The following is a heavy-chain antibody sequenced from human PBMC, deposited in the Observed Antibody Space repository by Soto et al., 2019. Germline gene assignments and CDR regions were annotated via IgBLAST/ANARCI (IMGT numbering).Heavy chain of an antibody. V-gene: IGHV3-48*03. CDR1: GFIFSNYE. CDR3: ARDTATPGTRFDP. D-gene: IGHD1-26*01. CDR2: ISSSGSTI. J-gene: IGHJ5*02. Sequence: LRLSCAGSGFIFSNYEMNWVRQAPGKGLEWLSYISSSGSTIYYADSVKGRFTISRDNAEISLYLQMNSLRAEATAVYYCARDTATPGTRFDPWGRGTPVTVSS.